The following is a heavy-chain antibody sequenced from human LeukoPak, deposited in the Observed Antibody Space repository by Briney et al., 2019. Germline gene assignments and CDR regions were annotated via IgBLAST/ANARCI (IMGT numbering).Heavy chain of an antibody. J-gene: IGHJ2*01. CDR2: ISGSGGST. D-gene: IGHD3-22*01. CDR3: AKGGLVVAWYFDL. CDR1: GFTFSSYA. V-gene: IGHV3-23*01. Sequence: GGSLKLSCAASGFTFSSYAMTWVRQAPGKGLEWVSAISGSGGSTYYADSVKGRFTISRDNSKNTLYLQMNSLRAEDTAVYYCAKGGLVVAWYFDLWGRGTLVTVSS.